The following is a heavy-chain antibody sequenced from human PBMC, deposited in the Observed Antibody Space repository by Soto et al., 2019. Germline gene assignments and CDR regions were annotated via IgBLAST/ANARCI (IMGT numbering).Heavy chain of an antibody. J-gene: IGHJ4*02. CDR2: IYWNDDK. D-gene: IGHD1-1*01. Sequence: SGPTLGNPTQTLTLTCTFSGFSLSTSGVGVNWFRQPPGEALEWLALIYWNDDKRYSPPLKNRLTITKDTSKNQVVLTMTNMDPVDTATYYCAHRYNFGPFDYWGQGTLVTVSS. CDR3: AHRYNFGPFDY. V-gene: IGHV2-5*01. CDR1: GFSLSTSGVG.